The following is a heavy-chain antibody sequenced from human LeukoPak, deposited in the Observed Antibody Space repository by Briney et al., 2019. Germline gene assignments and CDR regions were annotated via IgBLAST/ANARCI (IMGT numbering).Heavy chain of an antibody. J-gene: IGHJ4*02. V-gene: IGHV4-34*01. Sequence: SETLSLACAVYGGSFSGYYWSWIRQPPGKGLEWIGEINHSGSTNYNPSLKSRVTISVDTSKNQFSLKLSSVTAADTAVYYCARHGYLSANWGQGTLVTVSS. D-gene: IGHD3-22*01. CDR3: ARHGYLSAN. CDR2: INHSGST. CDR1: GGSFSGYY.